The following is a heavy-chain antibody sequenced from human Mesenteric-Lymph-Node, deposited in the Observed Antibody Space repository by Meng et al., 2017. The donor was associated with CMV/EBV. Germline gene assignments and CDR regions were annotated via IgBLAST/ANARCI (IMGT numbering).Heavy chain of an antibody. V-gene: IGHV3-66*02. J-gene: IGHJ3*02. CDR3: ARDQSRSSCDALDI. Sequence: GESLKISCAASGFTFSDYHMNWVRQAPGKGLEWVSVIYSDGRTQYADSVKGRFTISRDDSKNTLYLQMNSLRVEDTAVYYCARDQSRSSCDALDIWGQGTMVTVSS. CDR1: GFTFSDYH. D-gene: IGHD6-13*01. CDR2: IYSDGRT.